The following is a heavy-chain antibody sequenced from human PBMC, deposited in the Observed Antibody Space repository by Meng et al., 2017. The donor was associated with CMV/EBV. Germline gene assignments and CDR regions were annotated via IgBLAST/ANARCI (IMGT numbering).Heavy chain of an antibody. Sequence: AGSLRLSCAASGFTFSSYWMHWVRQAPGKGLVWVSRINSDGSSTSYADSVKGRFTISRDNAKNTLYLQMNSLRAEDTAVYYCARDSSSWYSRDYYYYGMDVWGQGTTVTVSS. D-gene: IGHD6-13*01. CDR3: ARDSSSWYSRDYYYYGMDV. CDR1: GFTFSSYW. CDR2: INSDGSST. V-gene: IGHV3-74*01. J-gene: IGHJ6*02.